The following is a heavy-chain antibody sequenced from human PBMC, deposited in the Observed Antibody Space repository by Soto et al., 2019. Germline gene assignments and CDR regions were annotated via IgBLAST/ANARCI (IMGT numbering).Heavy chain of an antibody. J-gene: IGHJ4*02. CDR1: GFTFSSYA. D-gene: IGHD6-13*01. CDR2: ISGSGVST. Sequence: EVQLLGSGGGLVQPGGSLRLSCAASGFTFSSYAMSWVRQAPGRGLEWVSAISGSGVSTYYADSVKGRFTISRDNSKNTLYLQMNSLRAEDTAVYYCAKEHHYSSSWSEFDYWGQGTLVTVSS. V-gene: IGHV3-23*01. CDR3: AKEHHYSSSWSEFDY.